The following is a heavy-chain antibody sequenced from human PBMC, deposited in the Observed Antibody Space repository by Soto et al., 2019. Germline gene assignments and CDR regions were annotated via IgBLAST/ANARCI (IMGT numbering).Heavy chain of an antibody. V-gene: IGHV4-59*08. J-gene: IGHJ3*02. CDR3: ASSRGAFDI. CDR2: IYYSGST. CDR1: GGSXSSYY. Sequence: SETLSLTCTVSGGSXSSYYWSWIRQPPGKGPEWIGYIYYSGSTNYNPSLKSRVTISVDTSKNQFSLKLSSVTAADTAVYYCASSRGAFDIWGQGTMVTVSS.